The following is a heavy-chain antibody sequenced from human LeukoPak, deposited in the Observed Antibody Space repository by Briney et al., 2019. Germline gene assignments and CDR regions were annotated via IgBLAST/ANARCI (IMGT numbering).Heavy chain of an antibody. Sequence: PSETLSPTCAVSGDSFSGYYWSWIRQPPGKGLEWIGEINHSGSTNYNPSLKSRVTISVDTSKNQFSLKLNSVTAADTAVYYCARGIVLMVYATFDYWGQGTLVTVSS. CDR2: INHSGST. D-gene: IGHD2-8*01. J-gene: IGHJ4*02. CDR1: GDSFSGYY. V-gene: IGHV4-34*01. CDR3: ARGIVLMVYATFDY.